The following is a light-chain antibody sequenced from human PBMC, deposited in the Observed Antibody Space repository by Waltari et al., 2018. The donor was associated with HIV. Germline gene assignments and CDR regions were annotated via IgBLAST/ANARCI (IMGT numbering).Light chain of an antibody. CDR2: WAS. CDR1: HSVLFSTTNANY. Sequence: DIVLTQSPDPPAVSLGEGAPINRKPSHSVLFSTTNANYLAWYQQKPGQPPQLLITWASARKSGVPDRFSGSGSGTDFSLTITNLQADDVALYYCQQYYDHPRTFGQGTKLEI. V-gene: IGKV4-1*01. J-gene: IGKJ2*02. CDR3: QQYYDHPRT.